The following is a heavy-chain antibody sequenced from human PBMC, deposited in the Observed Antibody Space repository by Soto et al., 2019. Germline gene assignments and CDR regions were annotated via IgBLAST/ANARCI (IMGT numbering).Heavy chain of an antibody. D-gene: IGHD6-13*01. CDR1: GYTFTSYA. CDR3: ARGSSWSYFDY. J-gene: IGHJ4*02. Sequence: QVQLVQSGAEVKRPGASVKVSCKASGYTFTSYAVHWVRQAPGQRLEWMGWINTDKDTTKYSQKFQGRVTITRDTSANIVYMEVSSLTSEDTAVYYCARGSSWSYFDYWGQGTLVTVSS. V-gene: IGHV1-3*04. CDR2: INTDKDTT.